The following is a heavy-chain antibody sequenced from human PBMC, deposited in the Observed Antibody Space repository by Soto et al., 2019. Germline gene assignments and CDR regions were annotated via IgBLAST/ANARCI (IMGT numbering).Heavy chain of an antibody. V-gene: IGHV3-23*01. J-gene: IGHJ3*02. CDR1: GFPFWTYS. D-gene: IGHD5-18*01. CDR2: ISGSGTAT. Sequence: EVKLLESGGGLVQPGGSMRLSCEASGFPFWTYSMSWVRQAPRKGLEWVSGISGSGTATYYTDSVKGRFTISRDNAKNSLYLQMNSLRAEDTAVYYCARAGYGYAFDIWGQGTMVTVSS. CDR3: ARAGYGYAFDI.